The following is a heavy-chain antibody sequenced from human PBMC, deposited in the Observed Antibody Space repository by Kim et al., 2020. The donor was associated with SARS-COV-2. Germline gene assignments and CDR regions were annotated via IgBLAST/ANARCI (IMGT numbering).Heavy chain of an antibody. D-gene: IGHD6-19*01. J-gene: IGHJ6*02. CDR1: GGSISSGGYY. CDR2: IYYSGST. V-gene: IGHV4-31*03. Sequence: SETLSLTCTVSGGSISSGGYYWSWIRQHPGKGLEWIGYIYYSGSTYYNPSLKSRVTISVDTSKNQFSLKLSSVTAADTAVYYCARDLIAVAGTNYYYYGMDVWGQGTTGTVSS. CDR3: ARDLIAVAGTNYYYYGMDV.